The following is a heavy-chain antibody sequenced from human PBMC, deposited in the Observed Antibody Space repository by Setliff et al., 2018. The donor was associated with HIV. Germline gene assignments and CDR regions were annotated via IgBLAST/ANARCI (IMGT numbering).Heavy chain of an antibody. D-gene: IGHD3-3*01. CDR3: ARDNLYYNLYDGSPVYGMDV. CDR2: ISIGSGGAI. CDR1: GFTFRNYK. V-gene: IGHV3-21*01. Sequence: GGSLRLSCAASGFTFRNYKFNWVRQAPGRGLEWVSSISIGSGGAIDYADSVQGRFTISRDNSKNSLYLQMNGLRVEDTGVYYCARDNLYYNLYDGSPVYGMDVWGQGTTVIVSS. J-gene: IGHJ6*02.